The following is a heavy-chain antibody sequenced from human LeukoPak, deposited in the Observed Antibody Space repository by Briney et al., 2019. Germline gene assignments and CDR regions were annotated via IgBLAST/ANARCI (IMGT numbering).Heavy chain of an antibody. D-gene: IGHD6-6*01. CDR1: GGSISSDY. CDR2: IYTNENT. Sequence: SETLSLTCSVSGGSISSDYWNWIRQPPGKGLEGLGYIYTNENTDYNHSLKSRVLISIDPSKSQFSLKLSSVAAPDTGVYYCAGAPSPIYSSSAPLDYWGQGTLVIVSS. CDR3: AGAPSPIYSSSAPLDY. J-gene: IGHJ4*02. V-gene: IGHV4-4*09.